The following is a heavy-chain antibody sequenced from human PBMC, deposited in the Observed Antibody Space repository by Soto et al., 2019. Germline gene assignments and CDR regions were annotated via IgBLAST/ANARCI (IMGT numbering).Heavy chain of an antibody. Sequence: GASWKISCKAAVDIFTTYDTTWVRQSTGHGLEWMGWIKPNSGNIAYAQRFQGRVTMTRDTAIRTAYMEVSSLRSDDKAVYYCARGRWFDPWGQGTLVTVSS. CDR1: VDIFTTYD. CDR3: ARGRWFDP. V-gene: IGHV1-8*01. J-gene: IGHJ5*02. CDR2: IKPNSGNI.